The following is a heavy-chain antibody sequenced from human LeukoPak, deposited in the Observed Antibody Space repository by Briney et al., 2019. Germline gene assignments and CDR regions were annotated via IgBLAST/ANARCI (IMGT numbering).Heavy chain of an antibody. D-gene: IGHD1-26*01. CDR2: ISYGGNEN. CDR1: GFIFRSYA. CDR3: ATSGSYVPAVFDY. J-gene: IGHJ4*02. V-gene: IGHV3-30-3*01. Sequence: SLRLSCETSGFIFRSYAMHWVRQAPGKGLEWVAVISYGGNENFYADSVKGRFTISRDNSKNTLYLQMNSLRAEDTAVYYCATSGSYVPAVFDYWGQGTLVTVSS.